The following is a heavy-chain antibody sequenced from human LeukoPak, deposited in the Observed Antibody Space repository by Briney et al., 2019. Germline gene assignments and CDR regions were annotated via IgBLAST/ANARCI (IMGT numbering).Heavy chain of an antibody. CDR2: IWYDGSDK. Sequence: GGSLRLSCAASGFTFSNYDMHWVRQAPGKGPEWVAVIWYDGSDKYYADSVKGRFTISRDNSKNTLYLQMNSLRAEDTAGYYCAKGMSFDYWGQGSLVTVSS. J-gene: IGHJ4*02. V-gene: IGHV3-33*06. CDR3: AKGMSFDY. CDR1: GFTFSNYD.